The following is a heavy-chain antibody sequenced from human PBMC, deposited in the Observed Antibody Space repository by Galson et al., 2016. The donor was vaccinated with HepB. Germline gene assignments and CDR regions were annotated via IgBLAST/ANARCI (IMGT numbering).Heavy chain of an antibody. CDR1: GGSFRDYY. Sequence: SETLSLTCTVYGGSFRDYYWTWIRQPPGKGLEWIGEINHSGITNYNPSLQSRVIMSLDASKNHFTLILSSVTAADTAIYYCARAYCSSSNCPLYYWGQGTLVGVSS. J-gene: IGHJ4*02. D-gene: IGHD2/OR15-2a*01. CDR2: INHSGIT. CDR3: ARAYCSSSNCPLYY. V-gene: IGHV4-34*01.